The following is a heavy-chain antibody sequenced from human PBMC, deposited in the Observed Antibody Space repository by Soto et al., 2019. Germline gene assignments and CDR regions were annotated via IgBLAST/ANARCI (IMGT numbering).Heavy chain of an antibody. V-gene: IGHV4-59*01. CDR1: GGSISSYY. J-gene: IGHJ6*02. CDR3: ARDSWLYGDYAPGGGMNDYYYYGMDV. Sequence: PSETLSLTCTVSGGSISSYYWSWIRQPPGKGLEWIGYIYYSGSTNYNPSLKSRVTISVDTSKNQFSLKLSSVTAADTAVYYCARDSWLYGDYAPGGGMNDYYYYGMDVWGQGTTVTVSS. CDR2: IYYSGST. D-gene: IGHD4-17*01.